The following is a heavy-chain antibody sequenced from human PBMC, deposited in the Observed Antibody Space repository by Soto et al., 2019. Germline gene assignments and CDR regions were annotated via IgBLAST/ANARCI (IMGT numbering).Heavy chain of an antibody. V-gene: IGHV4-59*01. CDR1: GGSISSYY. CDR3: ARLEYSSGWYRLGY. D-gene: IGHD6-19*01. J-gene: IGHJ4*02. CDR2: IYYSGST. Sequence: SETLSLTCTVSGGSISSYYWSWIGQPPGKGLEWIGYIYYSGSTNYNPSLKSRVTISVDTSKNQFSLKLSSVTAADTAVYYCARLEYSSGWYRLGYWGQGTLVTVSS.